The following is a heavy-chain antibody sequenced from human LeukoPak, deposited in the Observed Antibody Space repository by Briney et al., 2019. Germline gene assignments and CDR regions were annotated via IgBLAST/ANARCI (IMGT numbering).Heavy chain of an antibody. D-gene: IGHD3-22*01. CDR3: AKSAYYDASGYYREYYFDY. Sequence: GGSLRLSCVASGFTFGKYWMSWVRQAPGKGLEWVANIKLDGSEKNYVDSVKGRFTISRDKTKNTLYLQMNSLRAEDTAVYYCAKSAYYDASGYYREYYFDYWGQGTLVTVSS. J-gene: IGHJ4*02. CDR1: GFTFGKYW. CDR2: IKLDGSEK. V-gene: IGHV3-7*03.